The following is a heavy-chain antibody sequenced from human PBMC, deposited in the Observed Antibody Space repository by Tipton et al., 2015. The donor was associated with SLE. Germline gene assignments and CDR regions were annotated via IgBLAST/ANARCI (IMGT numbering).Heavy chain of an antibody. V-gene: IGHV4-34*01. CDR1: GGSFSGYY. J-gene: IGHJ4*02. CDR3: ARGFCTGTSCSGRALDC. Sequence: TLSLTCAVYGGSFSGYYWSWIRQPPGKGLEWIGEINHSGSTNYNPSLKSRVTISVDTSKNQFSLKLSSVTAADTAVYYCARGFCTGTSCSGRALDCWGQGTLVTVSS. D-gene: IGHD2-2*01. CDR2: INHSGST.